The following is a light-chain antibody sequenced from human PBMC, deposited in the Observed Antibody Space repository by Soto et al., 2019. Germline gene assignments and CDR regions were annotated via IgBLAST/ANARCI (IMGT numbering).Light chain of an antibody. CDR2: GAS. CDR1: ESVTSSS. Sequence: IVLSQSPGTLSLSPGERATLSCSASESVTSSSLAWYQQKPGQAPRLLIYGASSRATGIPDRFSARGSGTDFTLTISRLEPEDFAVYFCQQYFSSPTTFGQGTKVDIK. V-gene: IGKV3-20*01. CDR3: QQYFSSPTT. J-gene: IGKJ1*01.